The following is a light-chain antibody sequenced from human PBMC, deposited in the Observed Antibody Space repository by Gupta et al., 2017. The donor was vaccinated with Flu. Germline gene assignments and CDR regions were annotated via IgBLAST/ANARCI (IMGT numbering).Light chain of an antibody. Sequence: DIVMTVSPLSLPVTPGEPASISCRSSQSLLHSNGYNYLDWYLQKPGQSPQLLIYLGSNRASGDPDRFRGSGCGTDFALKISRGEAEDVGVYYYKQPLQNPSLTFGRGTXVEIK. CDR3: KQPLQNPSLT. V-gene: IGKV2-28*01. CDR1: QSLLHSNGYNY. J-gene: IGKJ4*01. CDR2: LGS.